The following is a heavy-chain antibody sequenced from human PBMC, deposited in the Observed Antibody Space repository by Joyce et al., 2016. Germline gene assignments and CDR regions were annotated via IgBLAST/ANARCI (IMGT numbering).Heavy chain of an antibody. CDR1: GYSVTNYA. Sequence: QVLLVQSGPAQKEPGASMTLSCKTSGYSVTNYALNWVRQATGQGLEWMGRIDAGSGVTMFSQKFDDRVSITTDTSASTVYMEMRGLTSADTATYYCTRSLPHGDGDKRATDIWGQGTLVTVSS. V-gene: IGHV1-3*05. CDR2: IDAGSGVT. J-gene: IGHJ4*02. D-gene: IGHD7-27*01. CDR3: TRSLPHGDGDKRATDI.